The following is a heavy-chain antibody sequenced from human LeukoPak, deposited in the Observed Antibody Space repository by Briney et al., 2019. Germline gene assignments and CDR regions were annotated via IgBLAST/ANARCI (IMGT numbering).Heavy chain of an antibody. CDR3: ARPYCNGGSCHDYFDY. CDR2: INPSGGST. J-gene: IGHJ4*02. D-gene: IGHD2-15*01. CDR1: GYTFTSYY. Sequence: ASVKVSCKASGYTFTSYYMHWVRQAPGQGLEWMGIINPSGGSTSYAQKFQGRVTMTRDTSTSTVYMELRRLSSDDTAIYYCARPYCNGGSCHDYFDYWGQGTLVSVSS. V-gene: IGHV1-46*01.